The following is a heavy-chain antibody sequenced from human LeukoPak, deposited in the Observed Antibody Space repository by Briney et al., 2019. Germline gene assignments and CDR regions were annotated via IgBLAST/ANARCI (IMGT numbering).Heavy chain of an antibody. V-gene: IGHV1-2*06. CDR3: ARGPRGSSSYPALH. D-gene: IGHD6-6*01. Sequence: ASVKVSCKASGYTFTGYYMHWVRQAPGQGLEWMGRINPNSGGTNYAQKFQGRVTMTRDTSISTAYMELSRLRSDDTAVYYCARGPRGSSSYPALHWGQGTLVTVSS. CDR1: GYTFTGYY. CDR2: INPNSGGT. J-gene: IGHJ4*02.